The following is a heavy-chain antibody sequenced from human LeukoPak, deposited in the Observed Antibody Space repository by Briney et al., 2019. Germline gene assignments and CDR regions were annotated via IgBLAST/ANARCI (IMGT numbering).Heavy chain of an antibody. Sequence: PGGSLRLSCAASGFTFSSYSMNWARQAPGKGLEWVSYISSSSSTIYYADSVKGRFTISRDNAKNSLYLQMNSLRAEDTAVYYCARDGGGATDYWGQGTLVTVSS. D-gene: IGHD3-16*01. V-gene: IGHV3-48*04. J-gene: IGHJ4*02. CDR1: GFTFSSYS. CDR3: ARDGGGATDY. CDR2: ISSSSSTI.